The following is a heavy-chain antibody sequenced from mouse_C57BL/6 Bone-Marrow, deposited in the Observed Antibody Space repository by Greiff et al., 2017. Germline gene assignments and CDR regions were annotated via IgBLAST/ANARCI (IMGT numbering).Heavy chain of an antibody. CDR3: TTRYECAY. J-gene: IGHJ3*01. V-gene: IGHV14-4*01. Sequence: EVKLVESGAELVRPGASVKLSCTASGFNIKDDYMHWVKQRPEQGLAWIGWIDPENGDTEYASKFQGKATIAADTSSTTAYLQLSSLTSEDTAVYYCTTRYECAYWGQGTLVTVSA. D-gene: IGHD2-3*01. CDR2: IDPENGDT. CDR1: GFNIKDDY.